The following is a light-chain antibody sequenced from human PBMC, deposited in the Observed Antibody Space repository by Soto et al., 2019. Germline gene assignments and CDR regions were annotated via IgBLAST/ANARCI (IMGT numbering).Light chain of an antibody. Sequence: DIQMTQSPSTLSASVGDRVTITCRASQSISTWLAWYQQKPGKAPKLLIFEATTLETGVPSRFSGSGSWTDFTSTITSLQPDDLATYYCQQYSTYWSFGQGTKVEVK. J-gene: IGKJ1*01. CDR1: QSISTW. V-gene: IGKV1-5*01. CDR3: QQYSTYWS. CDR2: EAT.